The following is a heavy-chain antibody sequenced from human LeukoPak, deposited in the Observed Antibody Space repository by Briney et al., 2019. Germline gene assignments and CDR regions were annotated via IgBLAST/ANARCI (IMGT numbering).Heavy chain of an antibody. Sequence: PSETLPLTCTVSGGSISSSSYYWGWIRQPPGKGLEWIGSLYYSGSTYYNPSLKSRVTISVDTSKNQFSLKLSSVTAADTAVYYCARDPSLTYYYDSSGYYYFDYWGQGTLVTVSS. D-gene: IGHD3-22*01. CDR3: ARDPSLTYYYDSSGYYYFDY. CDR2: LYYSGST. V-gene: IGHV4-39*07. CDR1: GGSISSSSYY. J-gene: IGHJ4*02.